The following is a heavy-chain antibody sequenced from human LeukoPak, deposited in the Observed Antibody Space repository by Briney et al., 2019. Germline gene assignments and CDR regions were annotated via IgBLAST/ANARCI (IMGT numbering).Heavy chain of an antibody. Sequence: ASVKVSCKAYGYTFTGYYMHWVRQAPGQGLEWMGWINPNSGGTNYAQKFQGRVTMTRDTSISTAYMELSRLRSDDTAVYYCARANSGHYYYYYMDVWGKGTTVTVSS. D-gene: IGHD6-19*01. CDR1: GYTFTGYY. V-gene: IGHV1-2*02. J-gene: IGHJ6*03. CDR3: ARANSGHYYYYYMDV. CDR2: INPNSGGT.